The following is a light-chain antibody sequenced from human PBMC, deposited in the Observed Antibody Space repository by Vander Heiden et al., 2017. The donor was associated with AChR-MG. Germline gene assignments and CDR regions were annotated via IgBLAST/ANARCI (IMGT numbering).Light chain of an antibody. CDR3: QQSYSTHLT. CDR2: AAS. J-gene: IGKJ4*01. CDR1: QSISSY. V-gene: IGKV1-39*01. Sequence: DIQMTQSPSSLSASVGDRVTITCRASQSISSYFNWYQQKPGKAPKLLIYAASSLQSGVPSRFSGSGSGTDFTLTISRLQPEDFATYYCQQSYSTHLTFGGGTKVEIK.